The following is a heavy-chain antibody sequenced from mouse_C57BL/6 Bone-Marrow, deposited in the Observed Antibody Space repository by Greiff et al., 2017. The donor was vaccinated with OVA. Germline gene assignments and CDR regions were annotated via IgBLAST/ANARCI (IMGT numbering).Heavy chain of an antibody. CDR3: RYSNVAMDY. CDR1: GFSLTSYG. V-gene: IGHV2-2*01. Sequence: VKLMESGPGLVQPSQSLSITCTVSGFSLTSYGVHWVRQSPGKGLEWLGVIWSGGSTDYNAAFISRLSISKDNSKSQVFFKMNSLQADDTAIYYCRYSNVAMDYWGQGTSVTVSS. D-gene: IGHD2-5*01. J-gene: IGHJ4*01. CDR2: IWSGGST.